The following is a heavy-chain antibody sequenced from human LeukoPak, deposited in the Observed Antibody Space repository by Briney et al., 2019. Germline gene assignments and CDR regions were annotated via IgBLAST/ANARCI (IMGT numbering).Heavy chain of an antibody. CDR2: IYYSGGT. CDR3: ARTDCSITSCYNGWDYYGMDV. J-gene: IGHJ6*02. V-gene: IGHV4-39*01. D-gene: IGHD2-2*01. Sequence: MSSETLSLTCTVSGGSISSTIYYWGWIRQSPGKGLEWIGNIYYSGGTYYNPSLKSRVTISVDTSKNQFSLKLSSVTAADTAVYYCARTDCSITSCYNGWDYYGMDVWGQGTTVTVSS. CDR1: GGSISSTIYY.